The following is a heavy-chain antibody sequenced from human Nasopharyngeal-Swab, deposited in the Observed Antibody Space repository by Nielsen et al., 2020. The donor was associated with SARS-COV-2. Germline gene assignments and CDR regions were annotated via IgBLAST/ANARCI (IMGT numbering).Heavy chain of an antibody. CDR3: ARREGFCSGGTCYLDY. CDR1: GFTFSNYW. V-gene: IGHV3-74*01. J-gene: IGHJ4*02. Sequence: GGSLRLSCSASGFTFSNYWMHWVRQLPGKGLVWVSRISTDGSGTNYADSAKGRFTVSRDNAKNTLYLQMNSLRAEDTAVYYCARREGFCSGGTCYLDYWGQGTLVTVSS. CDR2: ISTDGSGT. D-gene: IGHD2-15*01.